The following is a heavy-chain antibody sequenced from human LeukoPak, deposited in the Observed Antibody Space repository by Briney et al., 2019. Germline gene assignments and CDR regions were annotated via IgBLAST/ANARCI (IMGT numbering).Heavy chain of an antibody. V-gene: IGHV4-39*01. Sequence: SETLSLTCTVSGGSISSSSYYWGWIRQPPGRGLEWIGSIYYSGSTYYNPSLKSRLTISVDTSKNQFSLKLSSVTAADTAVYYCARGRWLQPFDYWGQGTLVTVSS. CDR3: ARGRWLQPFDY. CDR1: GGSISSSSYY. CDR2: IYYSGST. D-gene: IGHD5-24*01. J-gene: IGHJ4*02.